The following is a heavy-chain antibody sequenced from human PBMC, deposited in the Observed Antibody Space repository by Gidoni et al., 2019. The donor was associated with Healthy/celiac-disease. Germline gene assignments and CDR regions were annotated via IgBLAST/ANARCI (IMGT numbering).Heavy chain of an antibody. J-gene: IGHJ4*02. D-gene: IGHD5-18*01. CDR1: GFTVSSNY. Sequence: EVQLVESGGGLVQPGGSLRRSCAASGFTVSSNYMSWVRQAPGKGLEGVSVIYSGGSTYYADSVKGRFTISRDNSKNPLYLQMNSLRAEDTAVYYCARMDTAPSFDYWGQGTLVTVSS. CDR2: IYSGGST. CDR3: ARMDTAPSFDY. V-gene: IGHV3-66*01.